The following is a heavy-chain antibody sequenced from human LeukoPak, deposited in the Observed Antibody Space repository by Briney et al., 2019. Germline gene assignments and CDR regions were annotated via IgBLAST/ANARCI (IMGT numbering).Heavy chain of an antibody. CDR3: ARAHWFVHYYYYMDV. Sequence: SETLSLTCTVSGGSMNSGNYYWSWIRQPAGKALEWIGRIYTSGTTSYRPSLQSRVTISIDTSKNQFSLKLNSMTAADTAVYYCARAHWFVHYYYYMDVWGKGATVTVSS. V-gene: IGHV4-61*02. CDR2: IYTSGTT. J-gene: IGHJ6*03. CDR1: GGSMNSGNYY. D-gene: IGHD3-10*01.